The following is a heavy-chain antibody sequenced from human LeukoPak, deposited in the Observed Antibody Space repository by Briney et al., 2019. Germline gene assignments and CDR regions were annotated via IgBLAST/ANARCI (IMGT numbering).Heavy chain of an antibody. D-gene: IGHD1-26*01. CDR2: TYYRSKWYN. CDR3: ARDKPIVGATTYYYYGMDV. V-gene: IGHV6-1*01. CDR1: GDSVSSNSAA. J-gene: IGHJ6*02. Sequence: SQTLSLTCAISGDSVSSNSAAWNWIRRSPSRGLEWLGRTYYRSKWYNDYAVSVKSRITINPDTSKNQFSLQLNSVTPEDTAVYYCARDKPIVGATTYYYYGMDVWGQGTTVTVSS.